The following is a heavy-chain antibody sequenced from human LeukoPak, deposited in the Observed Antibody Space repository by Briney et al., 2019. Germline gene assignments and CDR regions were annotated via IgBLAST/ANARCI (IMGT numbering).Heavy chain of an antibody. CDR3: GSSFYYESGGHHRPPAN. D-gene: IGHD3-22*01. CDR2: IYTGGDT. V-gene: IGHV3-53*04. J-gene: IGHJ4*02. CDR1: GFSLISNY. Sequence: GGSLRLSCVASGFSLISNYVSGVRQAPGKGPEWVSVIYTGGDTFYADSVEGRFTISRHNSENTVYLQMNSLRAEDSAVYYCGSSFYYESGGHHRPPANWGQGTLVTVSS.